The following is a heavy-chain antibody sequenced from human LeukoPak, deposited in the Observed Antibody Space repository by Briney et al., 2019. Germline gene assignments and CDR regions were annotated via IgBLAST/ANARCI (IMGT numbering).Heavy chain of an antibody. D-gene: IGHD6-13*01. CDR3: ARVPRPAPNSSSWPYFDY. Sequence: SSETLSLTCTVSGGSISSYYWSWIRQPPGKGLEWIGYIYYSGSTNYNPSLKSRVTISVDTSKNQFSLKLSSVTAADTAVYYCARVPRPAPNSSSWPYFDYWGQGTLVTVSS. CDR2: IYYSGST. J-gene: IGHJ4*02. CDR1: GGSISSYY. V-gene: IGHV4-59*01.